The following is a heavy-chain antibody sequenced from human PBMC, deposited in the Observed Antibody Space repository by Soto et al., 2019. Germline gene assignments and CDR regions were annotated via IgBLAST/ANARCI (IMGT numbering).Heavy chain of an antibody. V-gene: IGHV3-23*01. D-gene: IGHD3-10*01. CDR2: ISGSGGST. CDR1: GFTFSSYA. Sequence: EVQLLESGGGLVQPGGSLRLSCAASGFTFSSYAMSWVRQAPGKGLEWVSAISGSGGSTYYADSVKGRFTISKDNSKNTLYLQMNSLRAEDTAVYYCALYYYGSESYGKGYYYYGMDVWGQGTTVTVSS. CDR3: ALYYYGSESYGKGYYYYGMDV. J-gene: IGHJ6*02.